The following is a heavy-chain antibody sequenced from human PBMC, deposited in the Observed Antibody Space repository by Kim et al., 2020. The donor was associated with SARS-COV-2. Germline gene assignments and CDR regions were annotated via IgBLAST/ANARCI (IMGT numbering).Heavy chain of an antibody. CDR2: IYYSGST. Sequence: SETLSLTCTVSGGSVSSGSYYWSWIRQPPGKGLEWIGYIYYSGSTNYNPSLKSRVTISVDTSKNQFSLKLSSVTAADTAVYYCARVLLWFGELPYYFDY. CDR1: GGSVSSGSYY. J-gene: IGHJ4*01. D-gene: IGHD3-10*01. V-gene: IGHV4-61*01. CDR3: ARVLLWFGELPYYFDY.